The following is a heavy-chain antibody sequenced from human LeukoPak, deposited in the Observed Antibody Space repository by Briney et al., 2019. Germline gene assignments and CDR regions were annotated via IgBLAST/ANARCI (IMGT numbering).Heavy chain of an antibody. CDR2: IYGGGST. Sequence: GGSLRLSCAASGFTVSTNYMNWVRQAPGKGLEWLSVIYGGGSTYYPDSVKGRFTISRDNAKSSLYLQMNSLRAEDTAVYYCARRATYYGMDVWGQGTTVTVSS. CDR1: GFTVSTNY. J-gene: IGHJ6*02. V-gene: IGHV3-66*01. CDR3: ARRATYYGMDV.